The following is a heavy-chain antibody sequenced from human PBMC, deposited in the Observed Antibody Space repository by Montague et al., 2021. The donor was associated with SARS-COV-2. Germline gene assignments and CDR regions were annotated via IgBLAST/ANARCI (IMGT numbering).Heavy chain of an antibody. CDR3: ARAPVAHITIFGVVTSFGY. CDR2: IYYSGST. D-gene: IGHD3-3*01. V-gene: IGHV4-59*01. CDR1: GGSISSYY. Sequence: SETLSLTCTVSGGSISSYYWSWIRQPPGKGLEWIGYIYYSGSTNYNPSLESRVTISVDTSKNQFSLKLSSVTAADTAVYYCARAPVAHITIFGVVTSFGYWGQGTLVTVSS. J-gene: IGHJ4*02.